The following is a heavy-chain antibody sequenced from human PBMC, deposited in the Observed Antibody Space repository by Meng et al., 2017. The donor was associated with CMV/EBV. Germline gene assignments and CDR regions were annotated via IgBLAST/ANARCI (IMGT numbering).Heavy chain of an antibody. J-gene: IGHJ4*02. V-gene: IGHV3-30-3*01. CDR3: ARGGSSSSETFDY. CDR1: GFTFSSYA. Sequence: GGSLRLSCAASGFTFSSYAMHWVRQAPGKGLEWVAVISYDGSNKYYADSVKGRFTISRDNSKNTLYLQMNSLRAEDTAVYYCARGGSSSSETFDYWGQGTLVTVSS. D-gene: IGHD6-6*01. CDR2: ISYDGSNK.